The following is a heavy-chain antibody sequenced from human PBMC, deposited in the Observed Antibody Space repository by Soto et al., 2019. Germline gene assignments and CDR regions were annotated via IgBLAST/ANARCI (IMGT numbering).Heavy chain of an antibody. Sequence: GESLKISCKGSGYSFTSYWIGWVRQMPGKGLEWMGIIYPGDSDTRYSPSFQGQVTISADKSISTAYLQWSSLKASDTAMYYCAVAGRDGRSGECFDYWGQGTLVTVSS. CDR1: GYSFTSYW. J-gene: IGHJ4*02. CDR3: AVAGRDGRSGECFDY. CDR2: IYPGDSDT. D-gene: IGHD3-10*01. V-gene: IGHV5-51*01.